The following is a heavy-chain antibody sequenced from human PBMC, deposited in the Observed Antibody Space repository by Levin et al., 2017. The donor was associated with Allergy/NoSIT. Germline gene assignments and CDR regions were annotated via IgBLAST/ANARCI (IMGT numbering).Heavy chain of an antibody. CDR2: IYHSGST. D-gene: IGHD3-10*01. J-gene: IGHJ6*02. Sequence: SETLSLTCAVSGGSISSGGYSWSWIRQPPGKGLEWIGYIYHSGSTYYNPSLKSRVTISVDRSKNQFSLKLSSVTAADTAVYYCARMITMVRGVPSYYYYGMDVWGQGTTVTVSS. V-gene: IGHV4-30-2*01. CDR3: ARMITMVRGVPSYYYYGMDV. CDR1: GGSISSGGYS.